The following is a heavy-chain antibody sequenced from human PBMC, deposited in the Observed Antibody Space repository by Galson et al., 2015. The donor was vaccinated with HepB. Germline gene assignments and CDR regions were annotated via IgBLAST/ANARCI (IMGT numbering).Heavy chain of an antibody. D-gene: IGHD6-25*01. Sequence: SLRLSCAASGFTFSDYYMTWIRQAPGEGLEWVSYISSSGSTRYYADSVKGRFTISRDNAKNSLYLHMNSLRAEDTAVYYCARAALGWFDPWGQGTRVTVPP. V-gene: IGHV3-11*01. J-gene: IGHJ5*02. CDR1: GFTFSDYY. CDR3: ARAALGWFDP. CDR2: ISSSGSTR.